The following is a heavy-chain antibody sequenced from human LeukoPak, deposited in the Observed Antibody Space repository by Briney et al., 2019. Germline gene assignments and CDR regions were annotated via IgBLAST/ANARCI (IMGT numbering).Heavy chain of an antibody. Sequence: QPGGSLRLSCAASGFTFSSYAMSWVRQAPGKGLEWVSVIYSGGSTYYADSVKGRFTISRHNSKNTLYLQMNSLRAEDTAVYYCAREYYDAFDIWGQGTMVTVSS. D-gene: IGHD2-8*01. J-gene: IGHJ3*02. CDR2: IYSGGST. CDR3: AREYYDAFDI. CDR1: GFTFSSYA. V-gene: IGHV3-53*04.